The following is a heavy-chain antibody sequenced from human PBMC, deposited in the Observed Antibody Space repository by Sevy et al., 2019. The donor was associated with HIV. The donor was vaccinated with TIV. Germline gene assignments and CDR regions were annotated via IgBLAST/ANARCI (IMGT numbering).Heavy chain of an antibody. CDR2: INPKSGGT. J-gene: IGHJ4*02. Sequence: ATVKVSCKTSGYSFPGYYIHWVRQAPGQGLQWMGWINPKSGGTNYAQNFQGRVTMTSDTSISTAYMELRRLRSDDTAVYYCARDLRPFDIVLTTPISGPVDYWGQGTLVTVSS. CDR3: ARDLRPFDIVLTTPISGPVDY. CDR1: GYSFPGYY. D-gene: IGHD2-15*01. V-gene: IGHV1-2*02.